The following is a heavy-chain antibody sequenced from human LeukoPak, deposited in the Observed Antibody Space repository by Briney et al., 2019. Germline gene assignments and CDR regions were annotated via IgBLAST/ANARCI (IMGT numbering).Heavy chain of an antibody. Sequence: GGSLRLACAASGFIFSNYAMQWVRQAPGMGLEWVAFIRYDGGNTYYADSVKGRFTISRDNAKNSLYLQMNSLRAEDTAVYYCARGPPTTYFDWEFDYWGQGTLVTVSS. V-gene: IGHV3-30*02. CDR3: ARGPPTTYFDWEFDY. CDR2: IRYDGGNT. CDR1: GFIFSNYA. D-gene: IGHD3-9*01. J-gene: IGHJ4*02.